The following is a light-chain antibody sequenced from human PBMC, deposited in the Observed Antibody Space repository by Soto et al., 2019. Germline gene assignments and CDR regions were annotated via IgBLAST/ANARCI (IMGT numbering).Light chain of an antibody. CDR1: QGVSRK. CDR3: QQYHTWPIT. CDR2: GAS. J-gene: IGKJ4*01. Sequence: DIVMTQSPATLSVAPGERVTFSCRASQGVSRKLAWYQHKPGQAPRLLISGASTAATGSPARLSGSGSGTEFTLTISSLQSEDCAIYYCQQYHTWPITFGGGTKVEIK. V-gene: IGKV3-15*01.